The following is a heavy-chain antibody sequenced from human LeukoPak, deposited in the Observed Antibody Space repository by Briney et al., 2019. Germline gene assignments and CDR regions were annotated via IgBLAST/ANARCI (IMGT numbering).Heavy chain of an antibody. CDR1: GFTFSSYG. D-gene: IGHD4-17*01. CDR2: ISVSGGST. J-gene: IGHJ4*02. V-gene: IGHV3-23*01. CDR3: AKTQYGDQNDPFDS. Sequence: GGSLRLSCAASGFTFSSYGMSWVRQAPGKGLEWVSAISVSGGSTYYADSVKGRFTVSRDNSKNTLYLQMNSLRAEDTAVYYCAKTQYGDQNDPFDSWGQGTLVTVSS.